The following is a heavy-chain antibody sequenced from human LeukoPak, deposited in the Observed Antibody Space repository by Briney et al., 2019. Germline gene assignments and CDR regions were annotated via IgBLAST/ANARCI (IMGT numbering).Heavy chain of an antibody. Sequence: GASVKVSCKASGYTFTSYGISWVRQAPGQGLEWMGGIIPIFGTANYAQKFQGRVTITADESTSTAYMELSSLRSEDTAVYYCARVGRYYDSSGYYLYWGQGTLVTVSS. CDR1: GYTFTSYG. CDR3: ARVGRYYDSSGYYLY. CDR2: IIPIFGTA. D-gene: IGHD3-22*01. V-gene: IGHV1-69*13. J-gene: IGHJ4*02.